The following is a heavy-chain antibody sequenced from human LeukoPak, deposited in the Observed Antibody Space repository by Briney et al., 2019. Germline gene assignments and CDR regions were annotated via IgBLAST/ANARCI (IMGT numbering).Heavy chain of an antibody. V-gene: IGHV3-13*01. J-gene: IGHJ3*02. D-gene: IGHD1-14*01. CDR2: IGIAGDT. CDR3: TRGQPGGFDI. Sequence: GGSLRLSCAASGFIFSRYDMHWVRRTTGKGLEWVSRIGIAGDTNYSGSVKGRFTISRENAKSSLYLQMSSLTVGDTAMYYCTRGQPGGFDIWGQGTLVTVSS. CDR1: GFIFSRYD.